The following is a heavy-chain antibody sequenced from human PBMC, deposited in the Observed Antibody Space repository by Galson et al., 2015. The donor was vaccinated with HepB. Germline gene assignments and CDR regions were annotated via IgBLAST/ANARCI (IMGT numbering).Heavy chain of an antibody. CDR1: GYSFTSYW. J-gene: IGHJ6*02. CDR3: ARLAAYTIYYGMDV. Sequence: QSGAEVKKPGESLKIFCKGSGYSFTSYWIGWVRQMPGKGLEWMGIIFPGDSDTKYSPSFQGQVTMSADKSINTAYLQWNSLKASDTAVYHCARLAAYTIYYGMDVWGQGTTVTVSS. CDR2: IFPGDSDT. V-gene: IGHV5-51*01. D-gene: IGHD3-3*01.